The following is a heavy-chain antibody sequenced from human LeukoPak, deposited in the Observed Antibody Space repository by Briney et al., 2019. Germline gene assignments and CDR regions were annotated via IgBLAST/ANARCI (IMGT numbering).Heavy chain of an antibody. CDR2: ISSSSSYI. Sequence: GGSLRLSCAASGFTFSSYSMNWVRQTPGKGLEWVSSISSSSSYIYYADSVKGRFTISRDNAKNSLYLQMNSLRAEDTAVYYCARKRPNYFDYWGQGTLVTVSS. CDR3: ARKRPNYFDY. J-gene: IGHJ4*02. CDR1: GFTFSSYS. V-gene: IGHV3-21*01.